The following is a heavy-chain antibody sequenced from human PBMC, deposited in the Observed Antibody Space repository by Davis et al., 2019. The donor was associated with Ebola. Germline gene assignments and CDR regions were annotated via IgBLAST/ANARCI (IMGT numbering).Heavy chain of an antibody. D-gene: IGHD6-19*01. J-gene: IGHJ4*02. CDR3: ARDRGYSSGWFDY. Sequence: GESLKISCAASGFSVSYKYMSWVRQAPGKGLEWVSLIYSGGSTYYADSVKGRFTIPRDNSKNTLYLQMNSLRAEDTAVYYCARDRGYSSGWFDYWGQGTLVTVSS. CDR2: IYSGGST. CDR1: GFSVSYKY. V-gene: IGHV3-53*01.